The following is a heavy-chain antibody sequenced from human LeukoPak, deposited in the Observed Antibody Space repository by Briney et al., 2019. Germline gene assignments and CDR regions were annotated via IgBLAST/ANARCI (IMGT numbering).Heavy chain of an antibody. CDR2: IYYSGST. CDR1: GGSISSSSYY. Sequence: SETLSLTCTVSGGSISSSSYYWSWIRQPPGKGLEWIGSIYYSGSTYYNPSLKSRVTISVDTSKNQFSLKLSSVTAADTAVYYCARDIRHSSGYLDYWGQGTLVTVSS. CDR3: ARDIRHSSGYLDY. J-gene: IGHJ4*02. V-gene: IGHV4-39*07. D-gene: IGHD3-22*01.